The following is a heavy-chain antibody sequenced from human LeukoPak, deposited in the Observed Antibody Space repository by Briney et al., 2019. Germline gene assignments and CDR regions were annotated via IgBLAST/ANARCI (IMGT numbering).Heavy chain of an antibody. V-gene: IGHV3-33*01. J-gene: IGHJ4*02. Sequence: GGSLRLSCAAPGFTFSSYGMHWVRQAPGKGLGWVAVILYDGSNKYYADSVKGRFTISRDNSKNTLYLQMNSLRAEDTAVYYCARTKGTYFDYWGQGTLVTASS. D-gene: IGHD2-8*01. CDR1: GFTFSSYG. CDR3: ARTKGTYFDY. CDR2: ILYDGSNK.